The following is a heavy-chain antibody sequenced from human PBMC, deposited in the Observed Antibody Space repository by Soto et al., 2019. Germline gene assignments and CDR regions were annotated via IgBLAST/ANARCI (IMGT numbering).Heavy chain of an antibody. D-gene: IGHD6-13*01. Sequence: EVQLVESGGGLVQPGRSLRLSCAASGFTFDDYAMHWVRQAPGKGLEWVSGISWNSGSIGYADSVKGRFTISRDNAKNSLYLQMNSLRAEDTALYYCAKGPDGSWALGFFDYWGQGTLVTVSS. J-gene: IGHJ4*02. CDR1: GFTFDDYA. V-gene: IGHV3-9*01. CDR2: ISWNSGSI. CDR3: AKGPDGSWALGFFDY.